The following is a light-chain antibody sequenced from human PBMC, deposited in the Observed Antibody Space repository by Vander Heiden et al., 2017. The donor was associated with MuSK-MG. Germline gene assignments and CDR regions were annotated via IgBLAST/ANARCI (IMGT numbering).Light chain of an antibody. CDR1: QSVFFSSTNNTY. J-gene: IGKJ2*01. CDR3: RQYYSPPYT. V-gene: IGKV4-1*01. CDR2: WAS. Sequence: EIVVTQSPDSLDVSSGEGATINSKWSQSVFFSSTNNTYLAWYQQQPGLPPKRLFYWASTRESGVPDRSRGSGSGTDVTLTTSSLQAADVAISYCRQYYSPPYTFGQGTKLEIK.